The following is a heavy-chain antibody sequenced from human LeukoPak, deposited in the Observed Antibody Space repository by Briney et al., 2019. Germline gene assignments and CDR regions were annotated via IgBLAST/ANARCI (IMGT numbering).Heavy chain of an antibody. Sequence: SETLSLTCAVSGGSISSGGYSWSWIRQLPGKGLEWIGYIYHSGSTYYNPSLKSRVTISVDRSKNQFSLKLSSVTAADTAVYYCARASGYSSGWYDYWGQGTLVTVSS. CDR1: GGSISSGGYS. CDR2: IYHSGST. V-gene: IGHV4-30-2*01. CDR3: ARASGYSSGWYDY. D-gene: IGHD6-19*01. J-gene: IGHJ4*02.